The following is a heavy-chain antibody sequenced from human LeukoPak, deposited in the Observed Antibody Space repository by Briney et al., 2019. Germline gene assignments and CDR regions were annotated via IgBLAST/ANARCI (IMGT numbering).Heavy chain of an antibody. CDR1: RYTFTSYG. Sequence: ASVKVSCKASRYTFTSYGISWVRQAPGQGREWMGWISAYNGNTNYAQKLQGRVTMSTDTSTSTAYMELRSLRSDDTAVYSCARAPYYDILTGYYPSYFDYWGQGTLVTVSS. V-gene: IGHV1-18*01. D-gene: IGHD3-9*01. CDR2: ISAYNGNT. CDR3: ARAPYYDILTGYYPSYFDY. J-gene: IGHJ4*02.